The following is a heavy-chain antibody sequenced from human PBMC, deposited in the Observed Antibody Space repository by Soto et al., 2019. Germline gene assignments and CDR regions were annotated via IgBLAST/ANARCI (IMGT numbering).Heavy chain of an antibody. V-gene: IGHV3-23*01. CDR2: ISGSGGST. D-gene: IGHD2-2*02. CDR1: GFTFTSYA. CDR3: ATPYCSSTSCYTLEYYYYGMDV. J-gene: IGHJ6*02. Sequence: GGSLRLSCAASGFTFTSYAMSWVRQAPGKGLEWVSAISGSGGSTYYADSVKGRFTISRDNSKNTLYLQMNSLRAEDTAVYYCATPYCSSTSCYTLEYYYYGMDVWGQGTTVTVSS.